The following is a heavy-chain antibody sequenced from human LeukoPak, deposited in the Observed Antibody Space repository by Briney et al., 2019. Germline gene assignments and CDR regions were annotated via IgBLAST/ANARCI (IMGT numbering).Heavy chain of an antibody. V-gene: IGHV4-39*01. J-gene: IGHJ5*02. CDR3: ARREANWFDP. CDR1: GGSIGSKSHY. CDR2: TYYSGST. Sequence: SETLSLTCSVSGGSIGSKSHYWGWIRQPPGKGLEWISYTYYSGSTYYNPSLKSRVTISVDTSKNQFSLKPSSVTAADTAVYYCARREANWFDPWGQGYLVTVSS.